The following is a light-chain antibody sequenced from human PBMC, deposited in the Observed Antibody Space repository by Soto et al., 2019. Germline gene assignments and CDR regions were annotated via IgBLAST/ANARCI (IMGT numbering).Light chain of an antibody. J-gene: IGKJ1*01. CDR3: QQYYSYPRT. CDR1: QGISNY. V-gene: IGKV1-8*01. Sequence: ALRMTQSPSSFSASTGDRVTITCRASQGISNYLAWYQQKPGKAPNLLIYAASNLHSGVPSRFGGSGSGTDFTLTISYLQSEDFATYYCQQYYSYPRTFGQGTKVEIK. CDR2: AAS.